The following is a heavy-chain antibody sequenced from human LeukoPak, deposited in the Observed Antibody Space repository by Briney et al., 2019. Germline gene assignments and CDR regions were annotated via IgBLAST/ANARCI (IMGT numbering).Heavy chain of an antibody. Sequence: SVKVSCKASGGTFSSYAISWVRQAPGQGLEWMGGIIPIFDTANYAQKFQGRVTITADKSMSTAYMELSSLGSEDTAVYYCAKEEGYYYDSGGYYVEYFQHWGQGTLVTVSS. CDR1: GGTFSSYA. CDR2: IIPIFDTA. J-gene: IGHJ1*01. D-gene: IGHD3-22*01. CDR3: AKEEGYYYDSGGYYVEYFQH. V-gene: IGHV1-69*06.